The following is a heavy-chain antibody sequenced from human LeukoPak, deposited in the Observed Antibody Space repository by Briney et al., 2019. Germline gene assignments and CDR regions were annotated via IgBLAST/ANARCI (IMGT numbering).Heavy chain of an antibody. V-gene: IGHV1-69*13. Sequence: ASVKVSCKASGGTFSSYAISWVRQAPGQGLEWMGGIIPIFGTANYAQKFQGRVTITADESTSTAYMELSSLRSEDTAVYYCASLPDIVEVVAPDYYYYGMDVWGQGTTVTVSS. CDR3: ASLPDIVEVVAPDYYYYGMDV. CDR2: IIPIFGTA. CDR1: GGTFSSYA. J-gene: IGHJ6*02. D-gene: IGHD2-15*01.